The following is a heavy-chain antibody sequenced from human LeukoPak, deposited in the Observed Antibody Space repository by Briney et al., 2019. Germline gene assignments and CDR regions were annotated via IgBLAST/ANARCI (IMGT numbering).Heavy chain of an antibody. CDR3: ARDLLTIFGVVTYYYYMDV. J-gene: IGHJ6*03. CDR2: ISAYNGNT. CDR1: GYSFTSYG. D-gene: IGHD3-3*01. V-gene: IGHV1-18*01. Sequence: ASVTLSCKASGYSFTSYGITWVRQAPGQGLEWMGWISAYNGNTNYAQKLQGRVTMTTDTSTSTAYMELRSLRSDDTAVYYCARDLLTIFGVVTYYYYMDVWGKGTTVTVSS.